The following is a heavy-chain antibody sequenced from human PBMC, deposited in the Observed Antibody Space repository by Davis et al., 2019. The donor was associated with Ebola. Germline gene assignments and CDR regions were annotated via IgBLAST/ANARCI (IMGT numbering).Heavy chain of an antibody. CDR3: VRQGRASGRATWFDP. D-gene: IGHD6-13*01. J-gene: IGHJ5*02. Sequence: SETLSLTCTVSGGSISSYYWSWIRQPPGKGLEWIGYIYYSGSTNYNPSLKSRVTISVDTSKNQFSLNLSSVTASDTAVYYCVRQGRASGRATWFDPWGQGTLVTVSS. CDR2: IYYSGST. V-gene: IGHV4-59*08. CDR1: GGSISSYY.